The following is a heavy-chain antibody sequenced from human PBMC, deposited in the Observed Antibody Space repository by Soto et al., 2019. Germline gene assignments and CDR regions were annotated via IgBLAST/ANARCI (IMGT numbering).Heavy chain of an antibody. Sequence: QVQLVQSGAEVEKPGASVKISCKASGYSFTSQYVHWVRQAPGQGLEWMGIINPNGGSTTYAQKFRGRVTMTRDTSTSPAQMELSSLTSEDPAVYYFARERWLRPGGGGTEPLDIWGQGTMVTVAS. V-gene: IGHV1-46*03. CDR3: ARERWLRPGGGGTEPLDI. CDR2: INPNGGST. CDR1: GYSFTSQY. J-gene: IGHJ3*02. D-gene: IGHD5-12*01.